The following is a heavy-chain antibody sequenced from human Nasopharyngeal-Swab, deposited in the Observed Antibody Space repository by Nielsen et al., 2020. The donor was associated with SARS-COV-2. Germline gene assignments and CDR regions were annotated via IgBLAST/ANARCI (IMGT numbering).Heavy chain of an antibody. CDR3: ARVDYGGNSFGMDV. V-gene: IGHV3-30*04. D-gene: IGHD4-23*01. Sequence: GESLKIPCAASGFTFSSYAMHWVRQAPGKGLEWVAVISYDGSNKYYADSVKGRFTISRDNSKNTLYLQMNSLRAEDTAVYYCARVDYGGNSFGMDVWGQGTTVTVSS. CDR1: GFTFSSYA. J-gene: IGHJ6*02. CDR2: ISYDGSNK.